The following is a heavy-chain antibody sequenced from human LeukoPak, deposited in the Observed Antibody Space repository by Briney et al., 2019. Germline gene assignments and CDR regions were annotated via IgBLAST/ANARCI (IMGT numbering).Heavy chain of an antibody. CDR3: ARGGRVVVPAAIPAFDY. CDR1: GGTFSSYA. J-gene: IGHJ4*02. Sequence: GSSVKVSCKASGGTFSSYAISWVRQAPGQGLEWMGGIIPIFGTANYAQKFQGRVTITADESTSTAYMELSSLRSEDTAVYYCARGGRVVVPAAIPAFDYWGQGTLVTVSS. V-gene: IGHV1-69*01. D-gene: IGHD2-2*02. CDR2: IIPIFGTA.